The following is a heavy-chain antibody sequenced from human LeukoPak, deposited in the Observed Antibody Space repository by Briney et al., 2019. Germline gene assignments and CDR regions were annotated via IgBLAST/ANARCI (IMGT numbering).Heavy chain of an antibody. D-gene: IGHD6-19*01. J-gene: IGHJ6*02. CDR3: AGARNFQWLTFYYYYYGMDV. CDR2: INHSGST. Sequence: SETLSLTCAVYGGSFSGYYWSWIRQPPGKGLEWIGEINHSGSTNYNPSLKSRVTISVDTSKNQFSLKLSSVTAADTAAYYCAGARNFQWLTFYYYYYGMDVWGQGTTVTVSS. V-gene: IGHV4-34*01. CDR1: GGSFSGYY.